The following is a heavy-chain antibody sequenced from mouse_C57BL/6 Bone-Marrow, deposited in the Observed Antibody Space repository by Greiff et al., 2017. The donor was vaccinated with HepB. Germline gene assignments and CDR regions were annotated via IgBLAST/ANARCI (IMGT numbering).Heavy chain of an antibody. J-gene: IGHJ2*01. Sequence: QVQLQQPGAELVRPGSSVKLSCKASGYTFTSYWMDWVKQRPGQGLEWIGNIYPSDSETHYNQKFKDKATLTVDKSSSTAYMQLSSLTSEDSAVYYGARRGVRCYFDYWGQGTTLTVSS. CDR1: GYTFTSYW. V-gene: IGHV1-61*01. D-gene: IGHD1-1*01. CDR2: IYPSDSET. CDR3: ARRGVRCYFDY.